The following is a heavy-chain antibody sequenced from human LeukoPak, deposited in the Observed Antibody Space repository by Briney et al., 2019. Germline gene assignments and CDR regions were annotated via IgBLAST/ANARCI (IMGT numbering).Heavy chain of an antibody. CDR1: GFIFSSYW. CDR3: AREKCSGGSCTLDY. J-gene: IGHJ4*02. Sequence: GGSLRLSCAGSGFIFSSYWMGWVRQAPGKGLEWVANTKQDGSEKYYVDSVKGRFTISRDNAKNSLYLQMNSLRAEDTAVYYCAREKCSGGSCTLDYWGQGTLVTVSS. V-gene: IGHV3-7*01. D-gene: IGHD2-15*01. CDR2: TKQDGSEK.